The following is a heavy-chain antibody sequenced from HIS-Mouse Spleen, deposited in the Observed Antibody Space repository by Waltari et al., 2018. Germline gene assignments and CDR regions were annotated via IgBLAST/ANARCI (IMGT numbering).Heavy chain of an antibody. CDR2: IYYSGST. CDR3: AREIPYSSSWYDWYFDL. J-gene: IGHJ2*01. Sequence: QLQLQESGPGLVKPSETLSLTCTVPGGPLSSSSYYWVWIRQPPGKGLEWIGSIYYSGSTYYNPSLKSRVTISVDTSKNQFSLKLSSVTAADTAVYYCAREIPYSSSWYDWYFDLWGRGTLVTVSS. D-gene: IGHD6-13*01. CDR1: GGPLSSSSYY. V-gene: IGHV4-39*07.